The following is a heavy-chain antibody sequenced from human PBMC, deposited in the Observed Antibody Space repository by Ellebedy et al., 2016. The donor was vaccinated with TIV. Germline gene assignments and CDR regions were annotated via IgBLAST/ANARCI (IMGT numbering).Heavy chain of an antibody. J-gene: IGHJ4*02. V-gene: IGHV4-30-4*01. CDR3: ARGMYDYGNDY. CDR1: GGSIHNPDYY. Sequence: LRLSCTVSGGSIHNPDYYWTWIRRPPGKGLEWLGYIYYSGTTFYNPSLKRRLNIAVDTSKNQFFLNMKSVTAADTALYYCARGMYDYGNDYWGQGIQVTVSS. CDR2: IYYSGTT. D-gene: IGHD4-17*01.